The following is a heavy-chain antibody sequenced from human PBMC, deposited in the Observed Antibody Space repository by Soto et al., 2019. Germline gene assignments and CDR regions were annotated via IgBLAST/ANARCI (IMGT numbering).Heavy chain of an antibody. CDR1: GYTFTNYA. D-gene: IGHD1-26*01. V-gene: IGHV1-3*01. CDR3: ARASGSSYWFDP. CDR2: ISACNGNT. Sequence: ASVKVSCKASGYTFTNYAMHWVRQAPGQRLEWMGWISACNGNTKYSQKLQGRVTMTTDTSTSTAYMELRSLRSDDTAVYYCARASGSSYWFDPWGQGTLVTVSS. J-gene: IGHJ5*02.